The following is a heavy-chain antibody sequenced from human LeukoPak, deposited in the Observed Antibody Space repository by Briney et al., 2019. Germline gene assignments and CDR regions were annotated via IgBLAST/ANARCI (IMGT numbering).Heavy chain of an antibody. CDR1: GFTFSTSW. CDR2: INSDGRST. CDR3: ARDDSSGYYYVGGGY. Sequence: PGGSLRLSCAASGFTFSTSWMHWVRQVPGKGLVWVSRINSDGRSTDYADSVKGRFTISRDNTKNTLYLQMNSLRVEDTAVYYCARDDSSGYYYVGGGYWGQGTLVTVSP. D-gene: IGHD3-22*01. J-gene: IGHJ4*02. V-gene: IGHV3-74*01.